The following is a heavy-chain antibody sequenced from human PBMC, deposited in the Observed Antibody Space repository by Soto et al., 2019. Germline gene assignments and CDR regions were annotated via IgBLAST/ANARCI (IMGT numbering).Heavy chain of an antibody. CDR1: GFTFSDFG. V-gene: IGHV3-30*18. CDR2: ISADGSDK. CDR3: AKGTAVARQHFAN. J-gene: IGHJ4*02. Sequence: QVQLVESGGGVAQPERSLRLSCATSGFTFSDFGMHWVRQGPGKGLEWVAAISADGSDKYYPGSVKGRFTISRDNTKNALYLQMNSLRTEDTAIYYCAKGTAVARQHFANWGQGPLLTVSS. D-gene: IGHD6-19*01.